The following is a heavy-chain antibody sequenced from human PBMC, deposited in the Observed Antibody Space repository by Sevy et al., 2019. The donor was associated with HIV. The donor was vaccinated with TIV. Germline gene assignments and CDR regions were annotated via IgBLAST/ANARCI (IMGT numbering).Heavy chain of an antibody. CDR3: AGENAWGRGYS. CDR2: IYNNGHI. V-gene: IGHV4-59*08. Sequence: SETLSLTCTVSGGFITSLYWNWIRQPPGKGLEWIATIYNNGHINYNPSLKSRVTLSLDTSKNQFSLRLSSVTAADTAMYYCAGENAWGRGYSWGQGTLVTVSS. J-gene: IGHJ4*02. CDR1: GGFITSLY. D-gene: IGHD1-26*01.